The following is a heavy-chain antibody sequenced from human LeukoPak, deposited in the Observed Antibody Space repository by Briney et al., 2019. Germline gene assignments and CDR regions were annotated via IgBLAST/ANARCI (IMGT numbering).Heavy chain of an antibody. D-gene: IGHD4-17*01. V-gene: IGHV1-46*01. CDR1: GYTFTSYY. J-gene: IGHJ4*02. CDR3: ARTTVTTTFDY. CDR2: INPSGGST. Sequence: ASVKVSCKASGYTFTSYYMHWVRQAPGQGLEGMGIINPSGGSTSYAQKFQGRVTMTRDTSTSTVYMELSSLRSEDTAVYYCARTTVTTTFDYWGQGTLVTVSS.